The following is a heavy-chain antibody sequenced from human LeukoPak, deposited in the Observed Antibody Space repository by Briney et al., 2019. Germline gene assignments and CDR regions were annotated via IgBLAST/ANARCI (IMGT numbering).Heavy chain of an antibody. Sequence: SQTLSLTCTVSGGSISSGSYYWSWIRQPAGKGLEWIGRIYTSGSTNYNPSLKSRVTISVDTSKNQFSLKLSSVTAADTAVYYCARAVRFGSYYFDYWGQGTLVTVSS. D-gene: IGHD3-3*01. CDR1: GGSISSGSYY. CDR3: ARAVRFGSYYFDY. V-gene: IGHV4-61*02. J-gene: IGHJ4*02. CDR2: IYTSGST.